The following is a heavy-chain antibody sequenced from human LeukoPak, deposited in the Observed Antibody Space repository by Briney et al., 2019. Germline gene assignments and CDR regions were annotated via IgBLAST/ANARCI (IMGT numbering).Heavy chain of an antibody. CDR1: GFTFSIYA. CDR3: ARETQQLSDAFDI. Sequence: GGSLRLSCATSGFTFSIYAMTWVRQAPGKGLEWVSTLSGSGGSTYYADSVKGRFTISRDNAKNSLYLQMNSLRAEDTAVFYCARETQQLSDAFDIWGQGTMVTVSS. J-gene: IGHJ3*02. V-gene: IGHV3-23*01. D-gene: IGHD6-13*01. CDR2: LSGSGGST.